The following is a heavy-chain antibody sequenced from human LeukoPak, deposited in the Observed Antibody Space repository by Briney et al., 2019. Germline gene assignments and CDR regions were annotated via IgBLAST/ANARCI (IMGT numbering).Heavy chain of an antibody. CDR1: GFTFSSYG. CDR3: ARGRFESNGDFDY. CDR2: IRYDGSNK. V-gene: IGHV3-30*02. J-gene: IGHJ4*02. Sequence: PGGSLRLSCAASGFTFSSYGMHWVRQAPGKGLEWVAFIRYDGSNKYYAASVKGRFTISRDNSKNTLYLQMNSLRAEDTAVYFCARGRFESNGDFDYWGQGTLVTVSS. D-gene: IGHD4-17*01.